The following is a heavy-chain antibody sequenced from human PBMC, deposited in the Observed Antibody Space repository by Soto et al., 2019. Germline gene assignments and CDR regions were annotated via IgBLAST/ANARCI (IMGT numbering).Heavy chain of an antibody. V-gene: IGHV3-7*01. CDR3: AKGPR. J-gene: IGHJ4*02. CDR2: ISPDGGEI. Sequence: LVESGGGLVQPAGSLRLSCAASGFTFSNIWMSWVRRSPEKGPEWVASISPDGGEIYYVDSVKGRFTISRDNTRNSLYLQMNSLRAEDTAVYYCAKGPRWGQGTLVTVSS. CDR1: GFTFSNIW.